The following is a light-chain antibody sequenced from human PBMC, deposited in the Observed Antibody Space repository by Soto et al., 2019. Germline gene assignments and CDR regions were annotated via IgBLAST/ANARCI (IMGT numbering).Light chain of an antibody. CDR3: AAWDDSLRAVL. J-gene: IGLJ2*01. V-gene: IGLV1-47*01. CDR1: GSNIGINY. CDR2: RDN. Sequence: QSVLTQPHSASGTPVQRVTISCSGSGSNIGINYVYWYQQLPGTVPKLLIYRDNQRPSGVPDRFSGSKSGTSASLAISGLRSEDEADYYCAAWDDSLRAVLFGGGTKVTVL.